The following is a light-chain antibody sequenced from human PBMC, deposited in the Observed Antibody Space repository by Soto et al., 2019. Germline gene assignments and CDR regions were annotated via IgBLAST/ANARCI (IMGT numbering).Light chain of an antibody. V-gene: IGKV1-5*01. Sequence: DIQMTQSPSTLSASVGDRVTITCRASQSISSWLAWYQQKPGKAPKLLIYDASSFESGVPSRFRGSGSGTEFTLTISSLQPDDFATYYCQQYNSYPLTFGGGTKVEIK. CDR2: DAS. CDR1: QSISSW. J-gene: IGKJ4*01. CDR3: QQYNSYPLT.